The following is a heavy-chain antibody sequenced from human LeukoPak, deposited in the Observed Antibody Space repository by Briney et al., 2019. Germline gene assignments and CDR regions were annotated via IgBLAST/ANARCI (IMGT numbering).Heavy chain of an antibody. J-gene: IGHJ4*02. CDR1: GFTFNIYA. Sequence: GGSLRLSCAASGFTFNIYAMDWVRQASGKGLEWVSTISGSGSSTYYADSVKGRFTISRDNSKNTLYLQMNSLRAEDTAVYFCAKDQHGYDKPIDYWGQGTLVTVSS. CDR3: AKDQHGYDKPIDY. V-gene: IGHV3-23*01. D-gene: IGHD5-12*01. CDR2: ISGSGSST.